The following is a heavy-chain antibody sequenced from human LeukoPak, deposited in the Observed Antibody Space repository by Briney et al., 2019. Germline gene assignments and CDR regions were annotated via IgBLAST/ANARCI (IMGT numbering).Heavy chain of an antibody. CDR3: VVGGGIY. Sequence: GGSLRLSCAASGFTLSNDWTHWVRHAPGKGLVWVSRISSDGTNTLYADSVKGRFTISRDNARNTLHLQMNSLRADDTAVYYCVVGGGIYWGQGTLVTVS. D-gene: IGHD1-26*01. V-gene: IGHV3-74*03. CDR1: GFTLSNDW. J-gene: IGHJ4*02. CDR2: ISSDGTNT.